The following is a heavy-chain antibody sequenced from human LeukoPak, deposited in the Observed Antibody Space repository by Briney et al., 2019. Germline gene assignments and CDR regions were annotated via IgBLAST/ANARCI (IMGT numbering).Heavy chain of an antibody. CDR2: IDPSDSYT. CDR3: ALSGAAGAPVDY. J-gene: IGHJ4*02. V-gene: IGHV5-10-1*01. CDR1: GYSFTSYW. Sequence: GESLRISCKGSGYSFTSYWISWVRQMPGKGLEWMGRIDPSDSYTDYSPSFQGHVTISADKSISTAYLQWSSLKASDTAMYYCALSGAAGAPVDYWGQGTLVTVSS. D-gene: IGHD6-13*01.